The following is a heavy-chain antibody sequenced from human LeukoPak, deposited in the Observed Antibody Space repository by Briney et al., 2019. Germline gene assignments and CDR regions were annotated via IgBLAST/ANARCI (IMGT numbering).Heavy chain of an antibody. CDR2: IYSGGST. V-gene: IGHV3-53*01. CDR3: ASGSGSYRTPYYYMVV. D-gene: IGHD3-10*01. Sequence: TGGSLRLSCVASGFTVSSNYMSWVRQAPGKGLEWVSVIYSGGSTYYADSVKGRFTISRDNSKNTLYLQMNSLRAEDTAVYYCASGSGSYRTPYYYMVVWGTGTTVTVSS. CDR1: GFTVSSNY. J-gene: IGHJ6*03.